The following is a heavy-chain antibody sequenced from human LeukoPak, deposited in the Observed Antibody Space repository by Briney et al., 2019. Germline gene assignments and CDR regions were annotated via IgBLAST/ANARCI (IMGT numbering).Heavy chain of an antibody. D-gene: IGHD3-22*01. J-gene: IGHJ4*02. V-gene: IGHV4-39*07. CDR3: ARDLGSRGY. CDR2: IYHSGST. Sequence: SETLSLTCTVSGGSISSSSYYWGWIRQPSGKGLEWIGSIYHSGSTNYNPSLKSRVTISVDKSKNQFSLKLSSVTAADTAVYYCARDLGSRGYWGQGTLVTVSS. CDR1: GGSISSSSYY.